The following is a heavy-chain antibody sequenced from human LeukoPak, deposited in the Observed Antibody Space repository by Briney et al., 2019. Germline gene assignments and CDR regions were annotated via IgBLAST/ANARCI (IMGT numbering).Heavy chain of an antibody. J-gene: IGHJ5*02. CDR2: IYYSGST. V-gene: IGHV4-34*01. CDR3: ALAAAGLNYFDP. CDR1: GGSFSGYY. Sequence: SETLSLTCAVYGGSFSGYYWGWIRQPPGKGLEWIGSIYYSGSTYYNPSLKSRVTISVDTSKNQFSLKLSSVTAADTAVYYCALAAAGLNYFDPWGQGTLVTVSS. D-gene: IGHD6-13*01.